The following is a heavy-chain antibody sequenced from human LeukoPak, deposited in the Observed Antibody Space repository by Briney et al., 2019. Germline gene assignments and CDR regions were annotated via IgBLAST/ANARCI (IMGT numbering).Heavy chain of an antibody. CDR3: ARALRHSSSIFDY. CDR2: IGTAGDT. Sequence: PGGSLRLSCAASGFTFSTYDMHWVRQVTGKGLEWVSGIGTAGDTYYPDSVKGRFTISRENAKNSLYLQMNSLRAGDTALYCCARALRHSSSIFDYWGQGTLVTVSS. CDR1: GFTFSTYD. V-gene: IGHV3-13*04. D-gene: IGHD6-6*01. J-gene: IGHJ4*02.